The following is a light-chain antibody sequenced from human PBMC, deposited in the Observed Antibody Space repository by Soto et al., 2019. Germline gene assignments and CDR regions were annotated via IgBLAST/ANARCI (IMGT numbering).Light chain of an antibody. CDR1: QGISSY. CDR2: AAS. J-gene: IGKJ1*01. Sequence: IQLTQSPSSLSASVGDRVTITCRASQGISSYLAWYQQKPGKAPKLLIYAASTLQSGVPSRFSGSGSGTEFTLTISSLQHEDFATYYCQQLNSYPRTFGQGTKVEIK. V-gene: IGKV1-9*01. CDR3: QQLNSYPRT.